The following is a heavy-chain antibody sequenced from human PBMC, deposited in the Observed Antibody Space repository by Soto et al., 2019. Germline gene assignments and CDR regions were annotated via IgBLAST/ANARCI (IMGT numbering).Heavy chain of an antibody. CDR3: VRDVRFGELYFDY. V-gene: IGHV1-69*04. D-gene: IGHD3-10*01. CDR2: IIPILGIA. Sequence: SVKVSCKASGGTFSSYTISWVRRAPGQGLEWMGRIIPILGIANYAQKFQGRVTITADKSTSTAYMELSSLRSEDTAVYYCVRDVRFGELYFDYWGQGTLVPVSS. CDR1: GGTFSSYT. J-gene: IGHJ4*02.